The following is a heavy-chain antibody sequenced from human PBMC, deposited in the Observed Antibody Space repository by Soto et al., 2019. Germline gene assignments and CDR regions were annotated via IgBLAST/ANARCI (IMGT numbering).Heavy chain of an antibody. CDR1: GGTFSSYA. D-gene: IGHD3-16*02. CDR3: ASHSSVVTSFDY. Sequence: SVKISCKASGGTFSSYAISWVRQAPGQGLEWMGGIIPIFGTANYAQKFQGRVTITTDESTSTAYMELSSLRSEDTAVYYCASHSSVVTSFDYWGQGTLVTVSS. CDR2: IIPIFGTA. J-gene: IGHJ4*02. V-gene: IGHV1-69*05.